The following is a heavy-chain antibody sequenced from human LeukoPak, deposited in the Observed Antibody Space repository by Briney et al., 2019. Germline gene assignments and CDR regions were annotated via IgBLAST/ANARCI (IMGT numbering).Heavy chain of an antibody. J-gene: IGHJ6*02. D-gene: IGHD5-18*01. CDR3: ARAGLSWIQLWSYGMDV. CDR2: ISAYNGNT. V-gene: IGHV1-18*01. CDR1: GYTFTSYG. Sequence: ASVKVSCKASGYTFTSYGISWVRQAPGQGLEWMGRISAYNGNTNYAQKLQGRVTMTTDASTSTAYMELRSLRSDDTAVYYCARAGLSWIQLWSYGMDVWGQGTTVTVSS.